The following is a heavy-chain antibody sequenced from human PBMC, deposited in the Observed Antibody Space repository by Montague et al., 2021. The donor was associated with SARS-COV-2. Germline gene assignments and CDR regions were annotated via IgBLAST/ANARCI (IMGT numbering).Heavy chain of an antibody. Sequence: SETLSLTCTVSGGSISRYSWTWIRQPPGKGLEWIGYIYNSGSTNYNPSLTSRVTISVDTSKNQFSLKLSSVAAADTAVYYCARREYSYGWGDWGQGTLVTVSS. V-gene: IGHV4-59*01. CDR3: ARREYSYGWGD. D-gene: IGHD5-18*01. CDR1: GGSISRYS. J-gene: IGHJ4*02. CDR2: IYNSGST.